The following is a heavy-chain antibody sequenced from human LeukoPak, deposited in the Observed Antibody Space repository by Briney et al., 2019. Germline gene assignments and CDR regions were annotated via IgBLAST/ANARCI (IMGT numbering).Heavy chain of an antibody. D-gene: IGHD3-10*01. CDR2: ISYDGSEK. Sequence: PGGSLRLSCAASGFTFSGYSMHWVRQAPGKGPEWVAVISYDGSEKYYGDSGKGRFTISRDNSKSTLYLQMNSARVEDTAVYYCARDSEGRYYGSGKYYTFDYWGQGILVTVSS. CDR3: ARDSEGRYYGSGKYYTFDY. V-gene: IGHV3-30-3*01. J-gene: IGHJ4*02. CDR1: GFTFSGYS.